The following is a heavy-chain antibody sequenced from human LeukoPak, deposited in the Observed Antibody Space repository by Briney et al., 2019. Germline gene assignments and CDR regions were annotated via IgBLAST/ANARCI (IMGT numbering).Heavy chain of an antibody. D-gene: IGHD6-25*01. Sequence: GGSLRLSCAASGFTFSSYSMNWVRQAPGKGLEWVSAISGSGGNTYYADSVKGRFTISRDNSKNTLYLQINSLRAEDTAIYYCAKEAAGFDYWGQGTLVTVSS. J-gene: IGHJ4*02. CDR1: GFTFSSYS. V-gene: IGHV3-23*01. CDR3: AKEAAGFDY. CDR2: ISGSGGNT.